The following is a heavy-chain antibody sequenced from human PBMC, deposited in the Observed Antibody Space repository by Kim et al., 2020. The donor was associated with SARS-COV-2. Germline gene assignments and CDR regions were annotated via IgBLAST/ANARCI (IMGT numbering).Heavy chain of an antibody. V-gene: IGHV4-39*01. Sequence: SETLSLTCTVSGDSVSSGSYSWDWIRQPPGKGLEWIGSMYFRGSTYYNPSLKSRVTMSVDTSKNQFSLKLSSVTAADTAVYYCARHNKGSGYRFDYWGQGTLLTVSS. D-gene: IGHD5-12*01. J-gene: IGHJ4*02. CDR2: MYFRGST. CDR3: ARHNKGSGYRFDY. CDR1: GDSVSSGSYS.